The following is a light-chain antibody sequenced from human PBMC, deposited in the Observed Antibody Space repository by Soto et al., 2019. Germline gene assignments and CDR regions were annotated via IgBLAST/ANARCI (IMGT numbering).Light chain of an antibody. Sequence: ALTQPASVSGSPGQSITISCTGTSSDVGGYNYVSWYQQHPGKAPKLMIYDVSNRPSGVSNRFSGSKSGNTASLTISGLQAEDEADYYCSSYTSSSTWVFGTGTKLTVL. CDR1: SSDVGGYNY. CDR3: SSYTSSSTWV. V-gene: IGLV2-14*01. CDR2: DVS. J-gene: IGLJ1*01.